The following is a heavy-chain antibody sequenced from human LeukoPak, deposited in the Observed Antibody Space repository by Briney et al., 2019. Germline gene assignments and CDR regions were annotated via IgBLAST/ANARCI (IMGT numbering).Heavy chain of an antibody. J-gene: IGHJ4*02. CDR2: FDPEDGET. CDR3: VTLGSSSSWYYFDY. Sequence: ASVKVSCKVSGYTLTELSMHWVRQAPGKGLEWMGGFDPEDGETIYAQKFQGRVTMTEDTSTDTAYMELSSLRSEDTAVYYCVTLGSSSSWYYFDYWGQGTLVTVSS. CDR1: GYTLTELS. V-gene: IGHV1-24*01. D-gene: IGHD6-13*01.